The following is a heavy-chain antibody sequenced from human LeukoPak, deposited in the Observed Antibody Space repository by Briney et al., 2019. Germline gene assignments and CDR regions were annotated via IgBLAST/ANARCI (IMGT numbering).Heavy chain of an antibody. CDR2: IKEDGSEK. CDR1: GFTFRISW. D-gene: IGHD5-24*01. V-gene: IGHV3-7*05. Sequence: PGGSLILSCAASGFTFRISWMTWARQAPGKGLEWVANIKEDGSEKYYVDSVKGRFTISRDNASNSLYLQINSLRAEDTAVYYCVRGRGWLQFDYWGQGTLVTVSA. CDR3: VRGRGWLQFDY. J-gene: IGHJ4*02.